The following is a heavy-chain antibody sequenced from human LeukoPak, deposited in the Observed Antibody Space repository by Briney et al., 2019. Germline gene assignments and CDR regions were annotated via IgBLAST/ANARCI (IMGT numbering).Heavy chain of an antibody. J-gene: IGHJ4*02. CDR3: ATGLSGPIVVVPAAIGPFDY. Sequence: ASVKVSCKASGYTFTSYAMHWVRQAPGQRLEWMGWINAGNGNTKYSQKFQGRVTMTEDTSTDTAYMELSSLRSEDTAVYYCATGLSGPIVVVPAAIGPFDYWGQGTLVTVSS. D-gene: IGHD2-2*01. CDR1: GYTFTSYA. V-gene: IGHV1-3*01. CDR2: INAGNGNT.